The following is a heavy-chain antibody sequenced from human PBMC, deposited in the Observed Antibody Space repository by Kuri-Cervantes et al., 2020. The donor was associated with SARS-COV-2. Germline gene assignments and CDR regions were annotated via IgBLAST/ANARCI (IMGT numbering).Heavy chain of an antibody. V-gene: IGHV1-46*03. CDR1: GYTFTSYY. CDR2: INPSGGST. J-gene: IGHJ5*02. CDR3: ARGANTKRLLNIVVANNWFDP. Sequence: GGSLRLSCKASGYTFTSYYMHWVRQAPGQGLEWMGIINPSGGSTSYAQKFQGRVTMTRDTSTSTVYMELSSLRSEDTAVYYCARGANTKRLLNIVVANNWFDPWGQGTLVTVSS. D-gene: IGHD2-15*01.